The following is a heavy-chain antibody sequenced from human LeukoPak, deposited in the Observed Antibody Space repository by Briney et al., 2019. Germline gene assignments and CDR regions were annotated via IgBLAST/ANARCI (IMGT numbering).Heavy chain of an antibody. CDR2: IKQDGSEK. CDR1: GFTSSSYW. J-gene: IGHJ4*02. V-gene: IGHV3-7*05. Sequence: PGGSLRLSCAASGFTSSSYWMSWVRQAPGRGLEWMGNIKQDGSEKYYVDSVEGRFTISRDNAKNSLYLQMNSLRVEDTAVYYCARDTGAVTGIEDYFDYWGQGTLVTVSS. CDR3: ARDTGAVTGIEDYFDY. D-gene: IGHD6-19*01.